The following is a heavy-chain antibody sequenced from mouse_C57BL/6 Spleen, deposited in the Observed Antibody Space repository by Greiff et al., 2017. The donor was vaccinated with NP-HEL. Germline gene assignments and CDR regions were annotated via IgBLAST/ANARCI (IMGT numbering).Heavy chain of an antibody. D-gene: IGHD1-3*01. V-gene: IGHV1-64*01. CDR2: IHPNSGST. J-gene: IGHJ2*01. CDR1: GYTFTSYW. Sequence: VQLQQSGAELVKPGASVKLSCKASGYTFTSYWMHWVKQRPGQGLEWIGMIHPNSGSTNYNEKFKSKATLTVDKSSSTAYMQLSSLTSEDSAVYYCARGEIYRGFDYWGQGTTLTVSS. CDR3: ARGEIYRGFDY.